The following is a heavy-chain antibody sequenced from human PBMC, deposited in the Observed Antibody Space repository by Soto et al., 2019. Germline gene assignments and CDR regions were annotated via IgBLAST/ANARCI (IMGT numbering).Heavy chain of an antibody. J-gene: IGHJ4*02. CDR2: IKPDGSAT. Sequence: EVQLVESGGGLDQRGGSLRLSCAVSGFTFGSYWMNWVRLIPGKGLEWVAYIKPDGSATYYVDSVKGRFTISRDNAKNSLYLQMNSLRVEDTSVYYCARAGYCGPGCYYYFDYWGQGTLVTVSS. CDR1: GFTFGSYW. CDR3: ARAGYCGPGCYYYFDY. V-gene: IGHV3-7*01. D-gene: IGHD2-21*02.